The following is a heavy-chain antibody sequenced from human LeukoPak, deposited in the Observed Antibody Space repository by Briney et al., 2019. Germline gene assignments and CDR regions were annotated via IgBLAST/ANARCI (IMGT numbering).Heavy chain of an antibody. Sequence: SETLSLTCTVSGRSIGSYSWNWIRQSPGTGLEWIGYVYYSGSTMYNPSLRSRVTISVDTSKNQFSLKLSSVTAADTAVYYCARLKARDAFDIWGQGTMVTVSS. CDR2: VYYSGST. V-gene: IGHV4-59*08. CDR1: GRSIGSYS. CDR3: ARLKARDAFDI. J-gene: IGHJ3*02.